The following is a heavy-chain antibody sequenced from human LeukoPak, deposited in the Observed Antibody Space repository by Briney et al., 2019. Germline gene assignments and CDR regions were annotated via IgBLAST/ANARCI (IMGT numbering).Heavy chain of an antibody. J-gene: IGHJ1*01. Sequence: GGSLRLSCAASGFIFSDHWVTWVRQAPGKGLEWVANIKHDGSERYYVDSVTGRFTISRDNAKNSLFLQMNSLRPEDTALYYCAKDGYTSSWYFQHWGQGTLVTVSS. CDR2: IKHDGSER. CDR3: AKDGYTSSWYFQH. D-gene: IGHD6-13*01. V-gene: IGHV3-7*03. CDR1: GFIFSDHW.